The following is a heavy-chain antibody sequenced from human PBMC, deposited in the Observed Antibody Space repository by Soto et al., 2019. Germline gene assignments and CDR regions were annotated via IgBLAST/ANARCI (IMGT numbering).Heavy chain of an antibody. CDR1: GFIFSSYG. CDR2: IWYDGSKK. V-gene: IGHV3-33*01. Sequence: QVQLVESGGGVVQPGRSLRLSCTASGFIFSSYGMHWVRQAPGKGLEWVAVIWYDGSKKYYADSVKGRFTISRDNSKNTLYLQMNSLRAEDTAVYYCARNAWVNDILTHDAFDIWGQGTMVTVSS. D-gene: IGHD3-9*01. J-gene: IGHJ3*02. CDR3: ARNAWVNDILTHDAFDI.